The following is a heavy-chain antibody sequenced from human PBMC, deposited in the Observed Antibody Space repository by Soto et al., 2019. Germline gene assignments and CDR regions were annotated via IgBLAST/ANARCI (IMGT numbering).Heavy chain of an antibody. CDR2: TRNKANSYTT. Sequence: PGGSLRLSCAASGFTFSDHYMDWVRQAPGKGLEWVGRTRNKANSYTTEYAASVKGRFTISRDDSKNSLYLQMNSLKTEDTAVYYCARPGYYYDSSGYPHDAFDIWGQGTMVTVPS. D-gene: IGHD3-22*01. CDR1: GFTFSDHY. CDR3: ARPGYYYDSSGYPHDAFDI. J-gene: IGHJ3*02. V-gene: IGHV3-72*01.